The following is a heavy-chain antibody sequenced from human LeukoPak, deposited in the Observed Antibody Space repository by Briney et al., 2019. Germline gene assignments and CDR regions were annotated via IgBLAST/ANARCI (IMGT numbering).Heavy chain of an antibody. V-gene: IGHV4-59*01. J-gene: IGHJ4*02. CDR1: GGSISSYY. CDR2: IYYSGST. CDR3: ARGEWELLPLPFDY. Sequence: SETLSLTCTVSGGSISSYYWSWIRQPPGKGLEWIGYIYYSGSTNYNPSLKSRVTISVDTSKNQFSLKLSSVTAADTAVYYCARGEWELLPLPFDYWGQGTLVTVSS. D-gene: IGHD1-26*01.